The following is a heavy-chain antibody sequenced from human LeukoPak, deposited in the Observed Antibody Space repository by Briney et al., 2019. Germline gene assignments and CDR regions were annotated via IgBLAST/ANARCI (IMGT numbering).Heavy chain of an antibody. CDR2: IFYSGGT. D-gene: IGHD3-22*01. J-gene: IGHJ4*02. CDR1: GGSMSRYY. V-gene: IGHV4-59*01. CDR3: ARAGAGGYYYDSSGYYPPFDY. Sequence: SETLSLTCTVSGGSMSRYYWSWIRQPPGKGLEWLGYIFYSGGTHYNPSLKSRVTISVDTSKNQFSLKLSSVTAADTAVYYCARAGAGGYYYDSSGYYPPFDYWGQGTLVTVSS.